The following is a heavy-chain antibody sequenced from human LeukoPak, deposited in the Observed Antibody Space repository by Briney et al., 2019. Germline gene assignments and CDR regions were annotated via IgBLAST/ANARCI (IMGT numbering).Heavy chain of an antibody. Sequence: GSLRLSCAASGFTFSHYGMHWVRQPPGKGLEWIGEINHNGSSNYNPSLKSRVTISLDTSKNQFSLNLSSVTAADTAVYYCAREGYCSGTSCYNFNYWGQGTLVTVSS. CDR1: GFTFSHYG. V-gene: IGHV4-34*01. D-gene: IGHD2-2*02. CDR3: AREGYCSGTSCYNFNY. J-gene: IGHJ4*02. CDR2: INHNGSS.